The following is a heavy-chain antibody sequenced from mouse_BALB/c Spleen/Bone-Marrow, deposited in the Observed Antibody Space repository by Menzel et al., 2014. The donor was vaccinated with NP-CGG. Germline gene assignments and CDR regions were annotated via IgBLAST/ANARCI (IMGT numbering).Heavy chain of an antibody. V-gene: IGHV3-2*02. CDR3: ARRGYYGTFLFAY. Sequence: EVHLVESGPGLVKPSQSLSLTCTVTGYSITSDSAWNWIRQFPGNKLEWMAYISYNGSTTYNPSLKSRTSITRDTSKNQFFLRLYSVTTEDTATYYCARRGYYGTFLFAYWGQGTLVTVSA. J-gene: IGHJ3*01. CDR1: GYSITSDSA. D-gene: IGHD2-1*01. CDR2: ISYNGST.